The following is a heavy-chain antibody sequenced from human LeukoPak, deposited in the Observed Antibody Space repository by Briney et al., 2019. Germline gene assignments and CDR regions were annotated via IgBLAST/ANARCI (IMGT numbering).Heavy chain of an antibody. CDR2: ISGSGGST. Sequence: GGSLRLSCAASGFTFSSYAMSWVRRAPGKGLEWVSAISGSGGSTYYADSVKGRFTISRDNSKNTLYLQMNSLRAEDTAVYYCAKGRGYSYGFDAFDIWGRGTMVTVSS. V-gene: IGHV3-23*01. CDR1: GFTFSSYA. CDR3: AKGRGYSYGFDAFDI. D-gene: IGHD5-18*01. J-gene: IGHJ3*02.